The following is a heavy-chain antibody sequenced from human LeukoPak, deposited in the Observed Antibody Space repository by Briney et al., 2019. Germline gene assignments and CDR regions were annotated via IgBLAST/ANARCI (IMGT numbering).Heavy chain of an antibody. J-gene: IGHJ4*02. CDR2: ISYDGSNK. Sequence: GRSLRLSCAASGFTFSSHAMHWVRQAPGKGLEWVAVISYDGSNKYYADSVKGRFTISRDNSKNTLYLQMNSLRAEDTAVYYCARGRWAYYFDYWGQGTLVTVSS. D-gene: IGHD5-24*01. V-gene: IGHV3-30-3*01. CDR3: ARGRWAYYFDY. CDR1: GFTFSSHA.